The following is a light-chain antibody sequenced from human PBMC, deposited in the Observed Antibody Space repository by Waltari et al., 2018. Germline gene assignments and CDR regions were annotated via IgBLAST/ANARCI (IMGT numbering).Light chain of an antibody. Sequence: QVSLTQSPSASPSLGASVKLTCTLNSAHSHFAIAWHQRQPEKGPRFLMTLNSDGSYIQGDGIPDLFSGSSSGAGRYLSITSRQFEDEADYYCQTWGTGIFWTFGGGTKLTVL. V-gene: IGLV4-69*02. CDR1: SAHSHFA. CDR3: QTWGTGIFWT. CDR2: LNSDGSY. J-gene: IGLJ2*01.